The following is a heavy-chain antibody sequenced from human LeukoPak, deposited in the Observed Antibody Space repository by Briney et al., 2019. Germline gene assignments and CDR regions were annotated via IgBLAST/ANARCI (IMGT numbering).Heavy chain of an antibody. CDR3: ASDPPNTGDFYY. Sequence: ASVRVSCKTSGYTFTNLDINWLRQAPGQGLEWMGWMSPNSGDTGYAQKFQGRVSMTRDTSISTAYMELSSLRSEDTAVYYCASDPPNTGDFYYWGLGSLVTVSS. J-gene: IGHJ4*02. D-gene: IGHD1-1*01. V-gene: IGHV1-8*01. CDR1: GYTFTNLD. CDR2: MSPNSGDT.